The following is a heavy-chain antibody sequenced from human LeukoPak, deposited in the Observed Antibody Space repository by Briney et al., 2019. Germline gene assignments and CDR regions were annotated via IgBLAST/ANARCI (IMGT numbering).Heavy chain of an antibody. CDR2: ISGYTGNT. D-gene: IGHD3-22*01. CDR3: ARVYSSGHPFDP. CDR1: GYTFTNFG. J-gene: IGHJ5*02. Sequence: ASVKVSCKSFGYTFTNFGISWVRQAPGQGLEWMGWISGYTGNTNYAQKLQGRVTMTTDTSTSTAYMELRGLRSDDTAVYYCARVYSSGHPFDPWGQGNLVTVSS. V-gene: IGHV1-18*01.